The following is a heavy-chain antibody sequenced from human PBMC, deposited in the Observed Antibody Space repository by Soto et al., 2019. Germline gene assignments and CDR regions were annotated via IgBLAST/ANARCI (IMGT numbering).Heavy chain of an antibody. CDR3: ATEGDGSGSYWYGMDV. J-gene: IGHJ6*02. CDR2: SIPIFGTA. Sequence: QVQLVQSGAEVKKPGSSVKVSCKASGGTFSSYAITWVRQAPGQGLEWMGGSIPIFGTANYAQKFQGRVTIXXEEPTSTAYMELSSLRSEDTAVYYCATEGDGSGSYWYGMDVWGQGTTVTVSS. V-gene: IGHV1-69*05. D-gene: IGHD3-22*01. CDR1: GGTFSSYA.